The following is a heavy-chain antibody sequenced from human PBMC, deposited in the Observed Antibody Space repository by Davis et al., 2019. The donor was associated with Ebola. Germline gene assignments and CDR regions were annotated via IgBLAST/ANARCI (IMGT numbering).Heavy chain of an antibody. CDR1: GGSISSYY. V-gene: IGHV4-59*01. D-gene: IGHD4-17*01. CDR2: INYSGTS. Sequence: SETLSLTCTVSGGSISSYYWSWIRQPLGRGLEWIGHINYSGTSKYNPSLKSRVTISVATSENQFSLRLTSVTAADTAVYYCARIPHDFGDYYWYFDLWGRGTLVTVSS. J-gene: IGHJ2*01. CDR3: ARIPHDFGDYYWYFDL.